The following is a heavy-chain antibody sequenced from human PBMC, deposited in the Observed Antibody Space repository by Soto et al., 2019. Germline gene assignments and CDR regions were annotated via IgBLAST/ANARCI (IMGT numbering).Heavy chain of an antibody. D-gene: IGHD6-19*01. V-gene: IGHV3-23*01. Sequence: PGGSLSLSCAASGFTFSSYAMCWVRQAPGKGLEWVSAISGSGGSTYYADSVKGRFTISRDNSKNTLYRQMNSRRVEDTAVYYCAKDISRGIAVAGISDYWGQGTLVTVSS. CDR3: AKDISRGIAVAGISDY. CDR1: GFTFSSYA. CDR2: ISGSGGST. J-gene: IGHJ4*02.